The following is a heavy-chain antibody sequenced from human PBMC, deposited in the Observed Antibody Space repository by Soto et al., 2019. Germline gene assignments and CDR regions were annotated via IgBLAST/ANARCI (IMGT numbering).Heavy chain of an antibody. CDR2: IYYSGST. V-gene: IGHV4-31*03. Sequence: SETLSLTCTVSGGSISSGGYYRSWIRQHPGKGLEWIGYIYYSGSTYYNPSLKSRVTISVDTSKNQFSLKLSSVTAADTAVYYCARASRYCTNGVCYFWFDPWGQGTMVTVSS. J-gene: IGHJ5*02. CDR3: ARASRYCTNGVCYFWFDP. CDR1: GGSISSGGYY. D-gene: IGHD2-8*01.